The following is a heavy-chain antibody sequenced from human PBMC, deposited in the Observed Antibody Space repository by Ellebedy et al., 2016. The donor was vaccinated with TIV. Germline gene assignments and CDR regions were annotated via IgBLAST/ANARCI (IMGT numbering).Heavy chain of an antibody. J-gene: IGHJ4*02. CDR1: GYSFSDYW. CDR3: ARAYYYDSSGYYGY. D-gene: IGHD3-22*01. CDR2: IYPGDSDT. Sequence: GGSLRLSCKGSGYSFSDYWIGWVRQMPGKGLEWMGIIYPGDSDTRYSPSFQGQVTISADKSISTAYLQWSSLKASDTAMYYCARAYYYDSSGYYGYWGQGTLVTVSS. V-gene: IGHV5-51*01.